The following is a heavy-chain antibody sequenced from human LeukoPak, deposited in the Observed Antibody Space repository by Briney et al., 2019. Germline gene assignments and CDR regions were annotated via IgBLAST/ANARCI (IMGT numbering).Heavy chain of an antibody. CDR3: AKGESTIFGVAWTFDY. J-gene: IGHJ4*02. Sequence: GGSLRLSCAASGFTFSSYGMHWVRQAPGKGLEWVAVIWYDGSNKYYADSVKGRFTISRDNSKNTLYLQMNSLRAEDTAVYYCAKGESTIFGVAWTFDYWGQGTLVTVSS. D-gene: IGHD3-3*01. CDR2: IWYDGSNK. V-gene: IGHV3-33*06. CDR1: GFTFSSYG.